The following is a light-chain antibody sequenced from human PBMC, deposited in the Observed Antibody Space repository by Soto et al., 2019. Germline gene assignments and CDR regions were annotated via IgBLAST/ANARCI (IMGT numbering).Light chain of an antibody. CDR3: QEYCSSPYT. J-gene: IGKJ2*01. Sequence: EIVLTQSPGTLSLSPGERATLSCRASQSVSSSYLAWYQQKPGQAPRLLIYGASSRATGIPDRFSCSGSARDISLTTTRLEIADFEVYYCQEYCSSPYTFGQGTKLESK. CDR1: QSVSSSY. V-gene: IGKV3-20*01. CDR2: GAS.